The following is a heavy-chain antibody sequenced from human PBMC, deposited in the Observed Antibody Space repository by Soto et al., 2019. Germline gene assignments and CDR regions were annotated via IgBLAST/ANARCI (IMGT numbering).Heavy chain of an antibody. V-gene: IGHV3-23*01. Sequence: GGSLRISCSASGLTFSSYAMSWVRQAPGKGLEWVSAISGSGGSTYYADSVKGRFTISRDNSKNTLYLQMNSLRAEDTAVYYCAKCLNAASQYIWGSYYLDYWGQGTLVTVSS. CDR2: ISGSGGST. CDR3: AKCLNAASQYIWGSYYLDY. J-gene: IGHJ4*02. D-gene: IGHD3-16*01. CDR1: GLTFSSYA.